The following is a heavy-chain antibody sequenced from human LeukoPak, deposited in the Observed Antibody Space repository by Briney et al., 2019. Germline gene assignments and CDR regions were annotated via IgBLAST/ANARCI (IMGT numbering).Heavy chain of an antibody. CDR2: IWYDGNNK. J-gene: IGHJ3*02. Sequence: GGSLRLSCAASGFTLTGYGMHWVRQAPGKGLECVAVIWYDGNNKYYVDSVKGRFTISRDTSKNTLYLQMNSLRGEDTAIYYCARDGLASIGLDMWGQGTVVTVSS. V-gene: IGHV3-33*01. D-gene: IGHD6-13*01. CDR1: GFTLTGYG. CDR3: ARDGLASIGLDM.